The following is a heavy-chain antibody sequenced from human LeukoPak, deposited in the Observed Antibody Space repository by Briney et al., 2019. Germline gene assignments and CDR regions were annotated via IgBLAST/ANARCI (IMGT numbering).Heavy chain of an antibody. J-gene: IGHJ6*02. CDR2: INPSGGST. Sequence: ASVNVSCKASGYTFTSYYMHWVRQAPGQGLEWMGIINPSGGSTSYAQKFQGRVTMTRDTSTSTVYMELSSLRSEDTAVYYCARFRIAARPHYYYGMDVWGQGTTVTVSS. CDR1: GYTFTSYY. V-gene: IGHV1-46*01. D-gene: IGHD6-6*01. CDR3: ARFRIAARPHYYYGMDV.